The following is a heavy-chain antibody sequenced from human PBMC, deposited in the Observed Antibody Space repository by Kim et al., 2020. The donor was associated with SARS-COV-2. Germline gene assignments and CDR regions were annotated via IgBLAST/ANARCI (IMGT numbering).Heavy chain of an antibody. CDR2: IKQDGSRK. CDR1: GFTFSSYW. J-gene: IGHJ4*02. CDR3: ARDKIVGATLFDY. V-gene: IGHV3-7*01. D-gene: IGHD1-26*01. Sequence: GGSLRLSCAASGFTFSSYWMSWVRQAPGKGLEWVANIKQDGSRKYYVDSVKGRFTISRENAKNSLYLQMNSLRAEDTAVYYCARDKIVGATLFDYWGQGTLVTVSS.